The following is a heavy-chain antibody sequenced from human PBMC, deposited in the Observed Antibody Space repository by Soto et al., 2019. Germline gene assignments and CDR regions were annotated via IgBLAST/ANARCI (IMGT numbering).Heavy chain of an antibody. CDR3: ARERYSYGPYYFDY. CDR1: GFTFRDYY. J-gene: IGHJ4*02. Sequence: QVQLVESGGDLVKPGGSLRLSCAASGFTFRDYYMSWIRQAPGKGLEWVSSITSSGSTTYYTDSVKGRFTISRDNAKNSLYLQMKSLRAEDPAVYYCARERYSYGPYYFDYWGQGTLVTVSS. D-gene: IGHD5-18*01. CDR2: ITSSGSTT. V-gene: IGHV3-11*01.